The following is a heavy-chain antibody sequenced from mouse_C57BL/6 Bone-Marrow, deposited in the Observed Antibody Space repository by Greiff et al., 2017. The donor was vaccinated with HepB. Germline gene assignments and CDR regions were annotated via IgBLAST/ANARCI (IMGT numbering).Heavy chain of an antibody. CDR2: ISDGGSYT. V-gene: IGHV5-4*03. CDR3: AGSWIYDGYLYYFDY. D-gene: IGHD2-3*01. CDR1: GFTFSSYA. Sequence: DVKLVESGGGLVKPGGSLKLSCAASGFTFSSYAMSWVRQTPEKRLEWVATISDGGSYTYYPDNVKGRFTISRDNAKNNLYLQMSHLKSEDTAMYYCAGSWIYDGYLYYFDYWGQGTTLTVSS. J-gene: IGHJ2*01.